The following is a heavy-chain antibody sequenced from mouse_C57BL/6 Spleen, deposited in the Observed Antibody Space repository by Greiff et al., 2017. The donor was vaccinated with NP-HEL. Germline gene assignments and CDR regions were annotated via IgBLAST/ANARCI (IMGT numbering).Heavy chain of an antibody. CDR3: AGSPIYYSNYPDWDFEV. D-gene: IGHD2-5*01. CDR1: GFNINDYY. V-gene: IGHV14-2*01. CDR2: LDPEDGET. Sequence: VQLQQSGAELVKPGASVKLSCTASGFNINDYYMHWVKQRPEQGLEWIGRLDPEDGETKYAPKFQGKATLTVDTSSHTAYLQLSSLTSEDTAVYYGAGSPIYYSNYPDWDFEVWGTGTTVTVSA. J-gene: IGHJ1*03.